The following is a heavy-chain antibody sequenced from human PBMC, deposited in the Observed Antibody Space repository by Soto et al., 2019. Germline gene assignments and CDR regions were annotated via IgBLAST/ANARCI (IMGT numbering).Heavy chain of an antibody. Sequence: ASVKVSCKTSGYTFTRKGISWVRQAPGQGLEWMGWISPKSGSRKYAQKFQGRVIMTTDTSTSTAYMELRSLRSDDTAVYYCVKDRDSNSWPSRDVWGPGTTVTVSS. J-gene: IGHJ6*02. D-gene: IGHD3-22*01. V-gene: IGHV1-18*01. CDR2: ISPKSGSR. CDR1: GYTFTRKG. CDR3: VKDRDSNSWPSRDV.